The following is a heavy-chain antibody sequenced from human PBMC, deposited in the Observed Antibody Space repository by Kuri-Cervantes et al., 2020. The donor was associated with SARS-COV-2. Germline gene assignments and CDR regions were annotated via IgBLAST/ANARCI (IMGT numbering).Heavy chain of an antibody. CDR1: GYTFTSYG. Sequence: ASVKVSCKASGYTFTSYGISWVRQAPGQGLEWMGWISAYNGNTNYAQKLQGRVTMTTDTSTSTAYVELRSLRSDDTAVYYCARDNLPQTGTDYWGQGTLVTVSS. D-gene: IGHD3-9*01. J-gene: IGHJ4*02. CDR2: ISAYNGNT. V-gene: IGHV1-18*04. CDR3: ARDNLPQTGTDY.